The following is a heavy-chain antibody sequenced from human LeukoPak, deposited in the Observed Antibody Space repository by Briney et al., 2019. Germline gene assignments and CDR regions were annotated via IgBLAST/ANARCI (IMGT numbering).Heavy chain of an antibody. Sequence: GGSLRLSCAASGFTFSSYAMSWVRQAPGKGLEWVSAISGSGGSTYYADSVKGRFTISRDNSKNTLYLQMNSLRAEDTAVYYCAKDLQYDFWSAYLNNWFDPWGQGTLVTVSS. CDR2: ISGSGGST. D-gene: IGHD3-3*01. V-gene: IGHV3-23*01. J-gene: IGHJ5*02. CDR3: AKDLQYDFWSAYLNNWFDP. CDR1: GFTFSSYA.